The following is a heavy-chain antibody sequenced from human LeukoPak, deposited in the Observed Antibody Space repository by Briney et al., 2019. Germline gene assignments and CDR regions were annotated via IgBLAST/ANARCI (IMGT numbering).Heavy chain of an antibody. D-gene: IGHD3-10*01. Sequence: SETLSLTCTVSGGSISSYYWSWIRQPPGKGLEWIGSIYYSGSTYYNPSLKSRVTISVDTSKNQFSLKLSSVTAADTAVYYCARHSGYGSGSYYNDWGQGTLVTVSS. CDR1: GGSISSYY. CDR3: ARHSGYGSGSYYND. CDR2: IYYSGST. V-gene: IGHV4-39*01. J-gene: IGHJ4*02.